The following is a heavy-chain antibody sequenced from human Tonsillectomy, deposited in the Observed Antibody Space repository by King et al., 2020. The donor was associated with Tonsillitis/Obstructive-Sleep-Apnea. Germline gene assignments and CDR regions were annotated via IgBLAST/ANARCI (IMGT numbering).Heavy chain of an antibody. CDR2: ISAYNGNT. V-gene: IGHV1-18*01. CDR1: GYTFTSYG. CDR3: ARAPRGGEWLAPFDY. D-gene: IGHD6-19*01. Sequence: QLVQSGAEVKKPGASVKVSCKASGYTFTSYGISWVRQAPGQGLEWMGWISAYNGNTNYAQKLQGRVTMTTDTSTGTAYMERRSLRSDDTAVYYCARAPRGGEWLAPFDYWGQGTLVTVSS. J-gene: IGHJ4*02.